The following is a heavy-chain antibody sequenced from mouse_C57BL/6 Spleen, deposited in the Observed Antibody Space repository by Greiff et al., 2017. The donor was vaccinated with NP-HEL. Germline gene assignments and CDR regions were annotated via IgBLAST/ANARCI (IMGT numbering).Heavy chain of an antibody. D-gene: IGHD2-5*01. CDR3: ARGGYSNAMDY. CDR2: IDPSDSYT. Sequence: VQLQQPGAELVKPGASVKLSCKASGYTFTSYWMQWVKQRPGQGLEWIGEIDPSDSYTNYNQKFKGKATLTVDTSSSTAYMQLSSLTSEDSAVYYCARGGYSNAMDYWGQGTSVTVSS. V-gene: IGHV1-50*01. J-gene: IGHJ4*01. CDR1: GYTFTSYW.